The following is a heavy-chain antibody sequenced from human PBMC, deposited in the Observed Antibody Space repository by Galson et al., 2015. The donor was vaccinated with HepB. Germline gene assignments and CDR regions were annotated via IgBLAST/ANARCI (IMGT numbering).Heavy chain of an antibody. J-gene: IGHJ4*02. V-gene: IGHV6-1*01. CDR2: THYRSKWYN. CDR1: GDSVSSNSAA. CDR3: ARSVGAIDS. Sequence: CAISGDSVSSNSAAWNWIRQSPSRGLEWLGRTHYRSKWYNVYAVSVKSRIAINPDTSKNQFSLQLSSVTPEDTAVYYCARSVGAIDSWGQGTLVTVSS. D-gene: IGHD1-26*01.